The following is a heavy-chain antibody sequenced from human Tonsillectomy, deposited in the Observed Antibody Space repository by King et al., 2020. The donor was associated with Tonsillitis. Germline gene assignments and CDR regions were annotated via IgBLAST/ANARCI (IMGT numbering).Heavy chain of an antibody. CDR2: IYPADSDT. CDR3: SKLTRGGGVFEV. Sequence: QLVQSGAEVKKPGDSLKISCVGSGYSFDDYWIGWVRQKPGKGLEWMGIIYPADSDTSYGPSFEGQVTISADRSISTAYLQWSSLKASDTATYYCSKLTRGGGVFEVWGQGTVVTVSS. CDR1: GYSFDDYW. V-gene: IGHV5-51*01. J-gene: IGHJ3*01. D-gene: IGHD2-8*02.